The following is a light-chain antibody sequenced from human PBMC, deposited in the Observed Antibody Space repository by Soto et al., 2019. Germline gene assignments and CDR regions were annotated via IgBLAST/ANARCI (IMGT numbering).Light chain of an antibody. V-gene: IGKV1-5*01. CDR2: DAS. J-gene: IGKJ2*01. CDR1: QSISSW. Sequence: DIQMTQSPSTRSASVGDRVTITCRASQSISSWLAWYQQKPGKAPKLLIYDASSLESGVPSRFSGSGSGTEFTLTISSLQPDDFATYYCQQYNSYSPYTFGQGTKLEIK. CDR3: QQYNSYSPYT.